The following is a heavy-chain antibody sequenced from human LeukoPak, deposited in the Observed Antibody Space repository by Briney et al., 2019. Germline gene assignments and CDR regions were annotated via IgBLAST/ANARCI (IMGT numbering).Heavy chain of an antibody. V-gene: IGHV1-8*01. J-gene: IGHJ6*02. Sequence: ASVKVSCKASGYTFTSYDINWVRQATGQGLEWMGWMNPNSGNTGYAQKFQGRVTMTRNTSISTAYMELSSLRSEDTAVYYCARVGAGGGGTLMYYYYYSGMDFWGQGTTVTVSS. CDR2: MNPNSGNT. D-gene: IGHD2-15*01. CDR3: ARVGAGGGGTLMYYYYYSGMDF. CDR1: GYTFTSYD.